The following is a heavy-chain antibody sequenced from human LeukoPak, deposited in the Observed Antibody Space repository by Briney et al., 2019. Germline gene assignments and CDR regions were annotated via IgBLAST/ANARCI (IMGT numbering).Heavy chain of an antibody. D-gene: IGHD3-10*01. J-gene: IGHJ6*02. CDR2: IYTSGST. CDR3: AREQLWFGAVMDV. Sequence: PSQTLSLTCTVSGGSISSGSYYWSWIRQPAGKGLEWIGRIYTSGSTNYNPSLKSRVTISVDTSKNQFSLKLSSVTAADTAVYYCAREQLWFGAVMDVWGQGTTVTVSS. CDR1: GGSISSGSYY. V-gene: IGHV4-61*02.